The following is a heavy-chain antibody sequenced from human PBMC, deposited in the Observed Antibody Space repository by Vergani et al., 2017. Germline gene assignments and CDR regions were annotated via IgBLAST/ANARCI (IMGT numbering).Heavy chain of an antibody. CDR1: GGSISSGGYY. Sequence: QVQLQESGPGLVKPSQTLSLTCTVSGGSISSGGYYWSWIRQHPGKGLEWIGYIYYSGSTYYNPSLKSRVTISVDTSKNQFSLKLSSVTAADTAVYYCARGVVPAAPYRGVFDYWGQGTLVTVSS. CDR2: IYYSGST. J-gene: IGHJ4*02. D-gene: IGHD2-2*01. V-gene: IGHV4-31*03. CDR3: ARGVVPAAPYRGVFDY.